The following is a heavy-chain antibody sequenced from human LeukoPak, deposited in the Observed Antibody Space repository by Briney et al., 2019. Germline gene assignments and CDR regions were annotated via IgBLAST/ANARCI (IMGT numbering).Heavy chain of an antibody. J-gene: IGHJ4*02. V-gene: IGHV4-59*08. CDR1: GGSISSGY. CDR3: ARRLVGGDYYSDDS. CDR2: IYYSGST. D-gene: IGHD3-22*01. Sequence: SETLSLTCTVSGGSISSGYWSWIRQPPGKGLEWIGYIYYSGSTYYNPSLKSRVTISVGTSKNQFSLKLSSVTAAHTAIYYCARRLVGGDYYSDDSWGQGALVTVSS.